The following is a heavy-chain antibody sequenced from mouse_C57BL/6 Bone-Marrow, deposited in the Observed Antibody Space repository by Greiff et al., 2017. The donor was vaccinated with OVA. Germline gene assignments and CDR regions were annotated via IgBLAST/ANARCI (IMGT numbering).Heavy chain of an antibody. Sequence: VHLVESDAELVKPGASVKISCKVSGYTFTDHTIHWMKQRPEQGLEWIGYIYPRDGSTKYNEKFKGKATLTADKSSSTAYMQLNSLASEDSAVYFCARSPPYYYGSSLYAMDYWGQGTSVTVSS. J-gene: IGHJ4*01. D-gene: IGHD1-1*01. V-gene: IGHV1-78*01. CDR3: ARSPPYYYGSSLYAMDY. CDR1: GYTFTDHT. CDR2: IYPRDGST.